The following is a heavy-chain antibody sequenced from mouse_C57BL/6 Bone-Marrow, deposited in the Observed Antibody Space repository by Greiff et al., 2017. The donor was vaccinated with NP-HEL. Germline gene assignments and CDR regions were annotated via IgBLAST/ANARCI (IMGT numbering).Heavy chain of an antibody. CDR3: AREDSNCHWYFDV. J-gene: IGHJ1*03. CDR2: ISDGGSYT. D-gene: IGHD2-5*01. V-gene: IGHV5-4*01. Sequence: EVQLVESGGGLVKPGGSLKLSCAASGFTFSSYAMSWVRQTPEKRLEWVATISDGGSYTYYPDNVKGRFTISRDNAKNNLYLQMSHLKSEDTAMYYCAREDSNCHWYFDVWGTGTTVTVSS. CDR1: GFTFSSYA.